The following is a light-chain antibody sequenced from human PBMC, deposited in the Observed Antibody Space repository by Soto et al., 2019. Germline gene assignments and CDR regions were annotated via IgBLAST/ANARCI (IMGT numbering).Light chain of an antibody. Sequence: EVVLTQSPGALSLSPGEGATLSCRASESVKSAFLAWYQQKPGQAPRLVIYGTSTGATGIPARFRGSGSGTDFTLTISSLEPEDSAVYFCHQYGDSPQTFGQGTKLEIK. CDR1: ESVKSAF. CDR2: GTS. V-gene: IGKV3-20*01. CDR3: HQYGDSPQT. J-gene: IGKJ2*01.